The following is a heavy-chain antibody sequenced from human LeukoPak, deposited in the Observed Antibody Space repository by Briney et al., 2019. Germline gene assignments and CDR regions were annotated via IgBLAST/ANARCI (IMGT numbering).Heavy chain of an antibody. CDR2: IRSKAYGGTT. V-gene: IGHV3-49*03. D-gene: IGHD6-19*01. J-gene: IGHJ4*02. CDR1: GFTFGDYA. Sequence: PGGSLRLSCTASGFTFGDYAMSWFRQAPGKGLEWVGFIRSKAYGGTTEYAASVKGRFTISRDDSKSIAYLQMNSLKTEDTAVYYCTRVLQQWLDPRDFDYWGQGTLVTVSS. CDR3: TRVLQQWLDPRDFDY.